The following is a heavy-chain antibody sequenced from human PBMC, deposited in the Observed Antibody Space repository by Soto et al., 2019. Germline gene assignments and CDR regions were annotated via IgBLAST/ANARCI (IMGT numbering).Heavy chain of an antibody. CDR1: GYSITDGYY. D-gene: IGHD2-15*01. J-gene: IGHJ5*02. CDR2: IYHNGNS. Sequence: ETLSLTCAVSGYSITDGYYWGWIRQPPGKGLEWIGNIYHNGNSFYNPSLKSRVTMSADTSKNQFSLRLSFVTAADTAVYYCARYCSGGSCHDHWGQGTLVTVSS. CDR3: ARYCSGGSCHDH. V-gene: IGHV4-38-2*01.